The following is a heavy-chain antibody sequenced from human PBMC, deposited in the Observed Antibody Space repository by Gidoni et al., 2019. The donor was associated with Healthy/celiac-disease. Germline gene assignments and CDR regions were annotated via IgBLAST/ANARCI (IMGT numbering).Heavy chain of an antibody. J-gene: IGHJ4*02. Sequence: QVQLVESGGGVVQPGRSLRLSWAASGFTFSSYAMHWVRQAPGKGLEWVAVISYDGSNKYYADSVKGRFTISRDNSKNTLYLQMNSLRAEDTAVYYCARDSYGSTYYFDYWGQGTLVTVSS. D-gene: IGHD5-18*01. CDR1: GFTFSSYA. CDR3: ARDSYGSTYYFDY. CDR2: ISYDGSNK. V-gene: IGHV3-30-3*01.